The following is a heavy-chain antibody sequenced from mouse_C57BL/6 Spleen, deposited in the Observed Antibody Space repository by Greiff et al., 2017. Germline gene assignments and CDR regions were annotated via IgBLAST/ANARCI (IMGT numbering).Heavy chain of an antibody. CDR3: ARGYYYGSSYDPWYFDV. CDR1: GYTFTSYW. Sequence: QVQLKQPGAELVRPGSSVKLSCKASGYTFTSYWMHWVKQRPIQGLEWIGNIDPSDSETHYNQKFKDKATLTVDKSSSTAYMQLSSLTSEDSAVYYCARGYYYGSSYDPWYFDVWGTGTTVTVSS. V-gene: IGHV1-52*01. D-gene: IGHD1-1*01. CDR2: IDPSDSET. J-gene: IGHJ1*03.